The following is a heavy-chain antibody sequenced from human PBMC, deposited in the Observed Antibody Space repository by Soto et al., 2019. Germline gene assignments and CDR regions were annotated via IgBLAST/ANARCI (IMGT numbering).Heavy chain of an antibody. J-gene: IGHJ6*02. V-gene: IGHV4-30-4*01. CDR2: IYYSGST. D-gene: IGHD2-8*01. CDR1: GGSISSGDYY. Sequence: NPSETLSLTCTVSGGSISSGDYYWSWIRQPPGKGLEWIGYIYYSGSTYYNPSLKSRVTISVDTSKNQFSLKLSSVPAADTAVYYCARGGYCTNGVCYGGYYYGMDVWGQGTTVTVSS. CDR3: ARGGYCTNGVCYGGYYYGMDV.